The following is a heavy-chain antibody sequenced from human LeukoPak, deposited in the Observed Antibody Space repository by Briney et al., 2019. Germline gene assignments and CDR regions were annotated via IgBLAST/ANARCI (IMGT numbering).Heavy chain of an antibody. CDR3: ARETTTNDGVFDY. Sequence: ASVKVSCKASGGTFSSYAISWVRQAPGQGLEWMGGIIPIFGTANYAQKFQGRVTITADKSTSTAYMELSSLRSDDTAVYYCARETTTNDGVFDYWGQGTLVIVSS. CDR1: GGTFSSYA. J-gene: IGHJ4*02. D-gene: IGHD4-11*01. V-gene: IGHV1-69*06. CDR2: IIPIFGTA.